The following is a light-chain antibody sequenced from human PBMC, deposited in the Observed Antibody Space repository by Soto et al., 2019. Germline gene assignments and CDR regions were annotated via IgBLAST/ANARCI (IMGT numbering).Light chain of an antibody. CDR2: DVS. Sequence: EIVLTQSPGTLSLSPGERATLSCRSSQSVSSSYLAWYQQKPGQAPRLLIYDVSSRATGIPDRFSGSGSGTDFTLTISRLEPEDVAVYYCQQYGSSSTFGQGTKVEIK. CDR3: QQYGSSST. V-gene: IGKV3-20*01. J-gene: IGKJ1*01. CDR1: QSVSSSY.